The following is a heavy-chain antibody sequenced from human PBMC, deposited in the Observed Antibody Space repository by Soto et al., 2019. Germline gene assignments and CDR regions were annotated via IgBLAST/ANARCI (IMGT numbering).Heavy chain of an antibody. CDR1: GGTFSSYT. CDR3: ARVPERSIAAAGTESDYYYYYMDV. Sequence: SVKVSCKASGGTFSSYTISWVRQAPGQGLEWMGRIIPILGIANYAQKFQGRVTITADKSTSTAYMELSSLRSEDTAVYYCARVPERSIAAAGTESDYYYYYMDVWGKGTTVTVSS. V-gene: IGHV1-69*02. CDR2: IIPILGIA. D-gene: IGHD6-13*01. J-gene: IGHJ6*03.